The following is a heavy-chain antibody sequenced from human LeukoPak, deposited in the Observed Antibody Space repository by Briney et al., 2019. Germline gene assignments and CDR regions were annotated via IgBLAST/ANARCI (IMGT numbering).Heavy chain of an antibody. CDR1: GFTFSDYY. CDR2: ISSSGSTI. J-gene: IGHJ4*02. V-gene: IGHV3-11*01. CDR3: ARDPGGVYDGSYYVGYYFDY. Sequence: GGSLRLSCAVSGFTFSDYYMSWIRQAPGKGLEWVSYISSSGSTIYYADSVKGRFTISRDNAKNSLYLQMNSLRAEDTAVYYCARDPGGVYDGSYYVGYYFDYWGQGTLVTVSS. D-gene: IGHD1-26*01.